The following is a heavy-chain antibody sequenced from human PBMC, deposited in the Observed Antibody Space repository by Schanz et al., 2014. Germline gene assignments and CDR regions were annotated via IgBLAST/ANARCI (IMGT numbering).Heavy chain of an antibody. D-gene: IGHD3-9*01. CDR1: GYTFTSYG. Sequence: QVQLVQSGAEVKKPGASVKVSCKASGYTFTSYGISWVRQAPGQGLEWMGWISVYTGNTKYGQKFQGRVTMTTDTSTSTAYMALTDLRSDDTAVYYCAKAEYDILTDSYSRLDPWGQGTLVTVSS. V-gene: IGHV1-18*01. CDR3: AKAEYDILTDSYSRLDP. CDR2: ISVYTGNT. J-gene: IGHJ5*02.